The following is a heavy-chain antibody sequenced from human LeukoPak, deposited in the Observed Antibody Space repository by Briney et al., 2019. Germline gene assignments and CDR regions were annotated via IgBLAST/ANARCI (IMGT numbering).Heavy chain of an antibody. D-gene: IGHD6-6*01. CDR1: GYTFTGHY. CDR2: ISPNSGDT. V-gene: IGHV1-2*02. CDR3: AREFDYSTSFSGY. J-gene: IGHJ4*02. Sequence: ASVKVSCKASGYTFTGHYMHWVRQAPGQGLEWMGWISPNSGDTNYAQKFQGRVTMTRDTSTSTAYMELSSLRSDDTAVYYCAREFDYSTSFSGYWGQGTLVTVSS.